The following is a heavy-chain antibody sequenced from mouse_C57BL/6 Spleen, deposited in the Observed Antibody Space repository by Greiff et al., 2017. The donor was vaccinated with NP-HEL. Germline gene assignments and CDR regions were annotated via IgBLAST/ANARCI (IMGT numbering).Heavy chain of an antibody. CDR3: ARRGWDPLYYYAMDY. CDR2: ISSGGSYT. J-gene: IGHJ4*01. V-gene: IGHV5-6*02. CDR1: GFTFSSYG. Sequence: EVMLVESGGDLVKPGGSLKLSCAASGFTFSSYGMSWVRQTPDKRLEWVATISSGGSYTYYPDSVKGRFTISRDNAKNTLYLQMSSLKSEDTAMYYCARRGWDPLYYYAMDYWGQGTSVTVSS. D-gene: IGHD4-1*01.